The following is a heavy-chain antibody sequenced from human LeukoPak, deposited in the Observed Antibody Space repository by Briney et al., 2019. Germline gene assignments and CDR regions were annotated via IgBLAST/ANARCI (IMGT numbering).Heavy chain of an antibody. CDR1: GGSISSSSYY. D-gene: IGHD6-19*01. J-gene: IGHJ4*02. CDR2: IYYSGST. CDR3: ARAPYSSGWNYFDY. V-gene: IGHV4-39*01. Sequence: PSETLSLTCTVSGGSISSSSYYWGWIRQPPGKGLEWIGSIYYSGSTYYNPSLKSRVTISVDTSKNQFSLKLSSVTAADTAVYYCARAPYSSGWNYFDYWGQGTLVTVSS.